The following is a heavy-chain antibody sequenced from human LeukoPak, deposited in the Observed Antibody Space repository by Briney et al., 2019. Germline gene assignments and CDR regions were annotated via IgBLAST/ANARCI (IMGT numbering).Heavy chain of an antibody. CDR1: GYNFNKFW. V-gene: IGHV5-51*01. D-gene: IGHD2-8*02. CDR3: VRTEGGVLALDY. Sequence: GESLKISCKAFGYNFNKFWIGWVRQMPGKGLEWMGIIYPDDSDTRHSPSFQGQVTFSVDKSTTTAHLQWDSLKASDTAMYYCVRTEGGVLALDYWGQGSLVTVSS. J-gene: IGHJ4*02. CDR2: IYPDDSDT.